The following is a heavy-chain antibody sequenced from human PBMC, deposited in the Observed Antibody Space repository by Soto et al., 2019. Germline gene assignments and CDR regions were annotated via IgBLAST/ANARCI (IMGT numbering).Heavy chain of an antibody. J-gene: IGHJ5*02. V-gene: IGHV5-10-1*01. CDR3: AKDYYGSGSYYMCWFDP. CDR1: GYNFPYFW. D-gene: IGHD3-10*01. Sequence: AGESLKISCEGSGYNFPYFWITWVRQMPGKGLEWMGTIDPSDSYTDYSPSFQGHVSLSADKSSSTAYLQWSSLKASDTAMYYCAKDYYGSGSYYMCWFDPWGQGTLVTVSS. CDR2: IDPSDSYT.